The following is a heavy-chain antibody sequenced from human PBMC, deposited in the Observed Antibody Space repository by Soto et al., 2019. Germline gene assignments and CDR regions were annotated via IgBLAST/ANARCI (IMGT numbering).Heavy chain of an antibody. CDR1: GGTFSSYA. Sequence: ASVKVSCKASGGTFSSYAISWVRQAPGQGLEWMGGIIPIFGTANYAQKFQGRVTITADKSTSTAYMELSSLRSEDTAVYYCARTDYYDSSGYLDFWGQGTRVTVS. J-gene: IGHJ4*02. CDR3: ARTDYYDSSGYLDF. V-gene: IGHV1-69*06. D-gene: IGHD3-22*01. CDR2: IIPIFGTA.